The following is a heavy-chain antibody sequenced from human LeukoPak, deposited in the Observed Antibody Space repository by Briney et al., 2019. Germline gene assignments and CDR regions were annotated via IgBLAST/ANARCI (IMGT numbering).Heavy chain of an antibody. J-gene: IGHJ6*03. V-gene: IGHV4-61*02. D-gene: IGHD1-26*01. CDR2: IYTSGST. Sequence: SQTLSLTCTVSGGSISSGSYYWSWIRQPAGKGLEWIGRIYTSGSTNYNPSLKSRVTISVDTSKNQFSLKLSSVTAADTAVYYCASLLSARPYYYYMDVWGKGTTVTVSS. CDR3: ASLLSARPYYYYMDV. CDR1: GGSISSGSYY.